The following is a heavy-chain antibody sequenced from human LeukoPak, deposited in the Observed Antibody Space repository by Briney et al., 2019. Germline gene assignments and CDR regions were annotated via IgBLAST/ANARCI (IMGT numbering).Heavy chain of an antibody. J-gene: IGHJ4*02. CDR2: ITSSSNYI. Sequence: GGSLRLSCVASGFTLSIFSMNWVRQAPQEGLEWVSSITSSSNYIYYASSVRGRFTISRDNAKNSLYLQMNSVRAEDTAVYNCARDLRLWGQGTLVTVSS. V-gene: IGHV3-21*01. CDR3: ARDLRL. CDR1: GFTLSIFS.